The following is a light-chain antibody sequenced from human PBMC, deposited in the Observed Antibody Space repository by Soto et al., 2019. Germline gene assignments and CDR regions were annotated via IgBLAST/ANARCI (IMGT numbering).Light chain of an antibody. Sequence: QSALAQPASVSGSPGQSITISCTGTSSDVGGYNYVSWYQQHPGKAPKLMIYEVSNRPPGVSHRFSGSKSGNTASLTISGLHAEDEADYYCSSYTSSSSLVFGTGTKVTVL. J-gene: IGLJ1*01. V-gene: IGLV2-14*01. CDR1: SSDVGGYNY. CDR2: EVS. CDR3: SSYTSSSSLV.